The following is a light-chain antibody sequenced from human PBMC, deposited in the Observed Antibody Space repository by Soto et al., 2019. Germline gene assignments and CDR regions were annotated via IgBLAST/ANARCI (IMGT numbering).Light chain of an antibody. CDR2: DAS. J-gene: IGKJ1*01. CDR3: QQSYSTPQT. CDR1: QDISNY. V-gene: IGKV1-33*01. Sequence: DIQMTQSPSSLSASVGDRVTITCQASQDISNYLNWYQQKPGKAPKLLIYDASNLETGVPSRFSGSGSGTEFTLTISSLQPDDFATYYCQQSYSTPQTFGQGTKVDIK.